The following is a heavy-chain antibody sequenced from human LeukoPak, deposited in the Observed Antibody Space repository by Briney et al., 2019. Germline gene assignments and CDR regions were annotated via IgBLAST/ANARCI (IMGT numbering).Heavy chain of an antibody. CDR3: ARGEGSNDYVWGSGRYYYYMDV. J-gene: IGHJ6*03. D-gene: IGHD3-16*01. V-gene: IGHV1-69*01. Sequence: SVKVSCKASGGTFSSYAITWVRQAPGQGLERMGGIIPIFGTANYVQKFQGRVTITADESTSTAYMELSSLRSEDTAVYYCARGEGSNDYVWGSGRYYYYMDVWGKGTTVTVSS. CDR2: IIPIFGTA. CDR1: GGTFSSYA.